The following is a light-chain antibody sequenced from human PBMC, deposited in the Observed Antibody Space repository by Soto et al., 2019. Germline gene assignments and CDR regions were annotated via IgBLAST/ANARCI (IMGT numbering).Light chain of an antibody. V-gene: IGLV2-8*01. CDR1: SNDVGGYNY. CDR2: EVN. Sequence: QSVLTQPPSASGSPGQSVTISCTGTSNDVGGYNYVSWYQQHPGKAPKLMIYEVNKRPSGVPDRFSGSKSGNTASLTVSGLQSEDEADYYCSSFAVSNSFVFGTGTKLTVL. J-gene: IGLJ1*01. CDR3: SSFAVSNSFV.